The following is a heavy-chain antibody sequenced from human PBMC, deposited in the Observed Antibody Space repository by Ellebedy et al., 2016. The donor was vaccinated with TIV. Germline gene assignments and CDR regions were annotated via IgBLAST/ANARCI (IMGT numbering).Heavy chain of an antibody. V-gene: IGHV4-39*01. CDR1: GGSISNSNCY. D-gene: IGHD3-16*01. CDR3: ARRIGARPPAN. CDR2: FYSSGST. Sequence: SETLSLXXTVSGGSISNSNCYWGWIRQPPGKGLEWIGSFYSSGSTYYNPSLKTRVTISVDTSKNQFSLNLTSVTAADTAVYYCARRIGARPPANWGQGTLVTVSS. J-gene: IGHJ4*02.